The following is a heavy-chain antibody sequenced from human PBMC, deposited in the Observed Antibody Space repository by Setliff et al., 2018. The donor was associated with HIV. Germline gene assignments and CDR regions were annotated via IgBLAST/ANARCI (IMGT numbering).Heavy chain of an antibody. CDR1: GDSVSSTDCL. J-gene: IGHJ4*02. CDR2: LYNSEIT. V-gene: IGHV4-39*01. CDR3: ARQRAGPDY. Sequence: PSETLSLTCSVSGDSVSSTDCLWGWVRQPPGMGLQWIVTLYNSEITNYNPSLKSRVTIPVDTSKNQFSLKLSSVTAADTAVYYCARQRAGPDYWGQGTLVTVSS.